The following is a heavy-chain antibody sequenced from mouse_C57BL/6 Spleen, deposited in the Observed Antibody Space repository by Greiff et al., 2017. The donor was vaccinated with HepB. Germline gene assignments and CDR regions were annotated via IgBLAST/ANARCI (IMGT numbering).Heavy chain of an antibody. D-gene: IGHD4-1*02. CDR1: GYTFTSYW. CDR2: IDPSDSYT. J-gene: IGHJ2*01. V-gene: IGHV1-50*01. CDR3: ARWGSTGLFDY. Sequence: QVQLKQPGAELVKPGASVKLSCKASGYTFTSYWMQWVKQRPGQGLEWIGEIDPSDSYTNYNQKFKGKATLTVDTSSSTAYMQLSSLTSEDSAVYYCARWGSTGLFDYWGQGTTLTVSS.